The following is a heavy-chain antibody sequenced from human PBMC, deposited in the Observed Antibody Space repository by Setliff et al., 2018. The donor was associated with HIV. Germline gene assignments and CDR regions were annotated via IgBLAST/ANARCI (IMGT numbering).Heavy chain of an antibody. CDR3: AGSIYGSGGHPLDI. Sequence: SETLSLTCTVSGGSVDGYYWSWIRQPAGEGLEWSGRMYAAGWSNYNPSLESRVTMSVDRSKDQFSLRLTSVSAADTAVYYCAGSIYGSGGHPLDIWGQGTLVTVSS. V-gene: IGHV4-4*07. D-gene: IGHD3-10*01. CDR2: MYAAGWS. CDR1: GGSVDGYY. J-gene: IGHJ4*02.